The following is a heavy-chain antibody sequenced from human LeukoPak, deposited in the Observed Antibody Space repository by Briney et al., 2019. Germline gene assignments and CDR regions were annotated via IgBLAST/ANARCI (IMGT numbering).Heavy chain of an antibody. CDR2: IKQDGSDK. CDR3: VYRSSAICETTLDY. D-gene: IGHD2-2*01. CDR1: GFTFSSYW. J-gene: IGHJ4*02. V-gene: IGHV3-7*01. Sequence: PGGSLRLSCAASGFTFSSYWMSWVRQAPGKGLEWVANIKQDGSDKYYVDSVKGRFTISRDNAKNSLYLQMNSLRAEDTAVYYCVYRSSAICETTLDYWGQGTLVTVSS.